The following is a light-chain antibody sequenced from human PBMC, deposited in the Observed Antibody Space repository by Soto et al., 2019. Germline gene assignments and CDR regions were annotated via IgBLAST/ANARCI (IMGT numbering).Light chain of an antibody. CDR3: QQNYAVPWT. Sequence: DIQMTQSPSSLSASIGDRVTITCRASRSVGVDLTWYQQIPGKAPKLVIYGASNLQRGVPSRFSGGGSGTDFTFTITSLEVEDSATYYCQQNYAVPWTFGQGTKVEIK. J-gene: IGKJ1*01. V-gene: IGKV1-39*01. CDR2: GAS. CDR1: RSVGVD.